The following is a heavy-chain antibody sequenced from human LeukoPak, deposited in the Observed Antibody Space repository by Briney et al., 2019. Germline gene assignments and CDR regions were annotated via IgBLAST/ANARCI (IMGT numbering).Heavy chain of an antibody. CDR3: ARRPYYYDSSGYYYESSYYYYMDV. Sequence: SETLSLTCAVYGGSFSGYYWSWIRQPPGKGLEWIGEINHSGSTNYNPSLKSRVTISVDTSKNQFSLKLRSVTAADTAVYYCARRPYYYDSSGYYYESSYYYYMDVWGKGTTVTISS. V-gene: IGHV4-34*01. CDR2: INHSGST. CDR1: GGSFSGYY. J-gene: IGHJ6*03. D-gene: IGHD3-22*01.